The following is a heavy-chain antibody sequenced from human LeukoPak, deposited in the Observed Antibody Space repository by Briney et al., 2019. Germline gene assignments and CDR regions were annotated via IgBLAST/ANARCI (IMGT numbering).Heavy chain of an antibody. J-gene: IGHJ4*02. CDR1: GYTFTGYY. D-gene: IGHD2-15*01. V-gene: IGHV1-2*04. Sequence: GASVKVSCKASGYTFTGYYMHWVRQAPGQGLEWMGWINPNSGGTNYAQKFQGWVTMTRDTSISTAYMELSRLRSDDTAVYYCARGKRVVVVAATQGYYFDYWGQGTLVTVSS. CDR2: INPNSGGT. CDR3: ARGKRVVVVAATQGYYFDY.